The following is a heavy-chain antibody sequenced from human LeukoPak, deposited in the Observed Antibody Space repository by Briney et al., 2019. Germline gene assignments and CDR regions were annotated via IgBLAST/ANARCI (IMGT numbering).Heavy chain of an antibody. CDR2: INTSGGST. Sequence: GASVKVSCKASGYTFTSYYMHWVGQAPGKGVEWMGVINTSGGSTSYDQKFPVTVTITMDTSTTTVYMELSSLRSEDTAVYYCARSSQKYGAAGPDYWGQGTLVTVSS. V-gene: IGHV1-46*01. D-gene: IGHD6-13*01. J-gene: IGHJ4*02. CDR3: ARSSQKYGAAGPDY. CDR1: GYTFTSYY.